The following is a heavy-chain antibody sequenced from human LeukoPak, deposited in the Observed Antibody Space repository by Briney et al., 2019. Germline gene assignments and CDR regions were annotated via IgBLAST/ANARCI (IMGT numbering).Heavy chain of an antibody. CDR3: AKMHPFPENWFAP. Sequence: SETLSLTCTVSGGSISSGSLFWSSIRQPAGKGLELIGRIYPTGSTNYNPSLKSRVTISLDTSKNQFSLKLTSVTAADTAVYYCAKMHPFPENWFAPWGQGTLVTVSS. CDR1: GGSISSGSLF. V-gene: IGHV4-61*02. CDR2: IYPTGST. J-gene: IGHJ5*02. D-gene: IGHD1-14*01.